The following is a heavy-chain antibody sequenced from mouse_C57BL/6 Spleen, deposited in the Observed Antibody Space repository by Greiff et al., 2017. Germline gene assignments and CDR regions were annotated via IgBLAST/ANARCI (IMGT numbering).Heavy chain of an antibody. V-gene: IGHV1-81*01. D-gene: IGHD1-1*01. CDR1: GYTFTSYG. CDR2: IYPRSGNT. CDR3: ARGVLRSPFDY. Sequence: VKLMESGAELARPGASVKLSCKASGYTFTSYGISWVKQRTGQGLEWIGEIYPRSGNTYYNEKFKGKATLTADKSSSTAYMELRSLTSEDSAVYFCARGVLRSPFDYWGQGTTLTVSS. J-gene: IGHJ2*01.